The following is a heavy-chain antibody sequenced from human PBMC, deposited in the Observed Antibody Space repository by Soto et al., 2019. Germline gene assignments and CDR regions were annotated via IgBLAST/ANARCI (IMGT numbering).Heavy chain of an antibody. CDR1: GGSIIGYY. CDR3: ATSPGYSSSWYHFDY. J-gene: IGHJ4*02. V-gene: IGHV4-59*01. CDR2: IYYSGST. Sequence: LSLTCTVSGGSIIGYYWSWIRQPPGKGLEWIGYIYYSGSTNYNPSLKSRVTISVDTSKNQFSLKLSSVTAADTAVYYCATSPGYSSSWYHFDYWGQGTLVTVSS. D-gene: IGHD6-13*01.